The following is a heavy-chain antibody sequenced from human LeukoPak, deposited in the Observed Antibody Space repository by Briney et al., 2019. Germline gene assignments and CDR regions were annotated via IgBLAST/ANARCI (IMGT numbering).Heavy chain of an antibody. V-gene: IGHV3-11*01. D-gene: IGHD3-10*01. J-gene: IGHJ5*02. Sequence: GGSLRLSCAASGFTFSDYYMSWIRQAPGKGLEWVSYISSSGSTIYYADSVKGRFTISRDNAKNSLYLQMNSLRAEDTAVYYCARAHGSGSYYNANWFDPRGQGTLVTVSS. CDR2: ISSSGSTI. CDR1: GFTFSDYY. CDR3: ARAHGSGSYYNANWFDP.